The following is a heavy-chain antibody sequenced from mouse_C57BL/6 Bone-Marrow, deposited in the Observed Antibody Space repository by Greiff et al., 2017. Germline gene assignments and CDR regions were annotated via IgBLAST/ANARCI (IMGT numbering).Heavy chain of an antibody. D-gene: IGHD1-1*01. V-gene: IGHV5-6*02. CDR3: ARRATVVARYFDV. CDR1: GFTFSSYG. CDR2: ISSGGSYT. J-gene: IGHJ1*03. Sequence: EVMLVESGGDLVKPGGSLKLSCAASGFTFSSYGMSWVRQTPDKRLEWVATISSGGSYTYYPDSVKGRFTISRDNAKNTLYLQMSSLKSEDTAMYYCARRATVVARYFDVWGTGTTVTVSS.